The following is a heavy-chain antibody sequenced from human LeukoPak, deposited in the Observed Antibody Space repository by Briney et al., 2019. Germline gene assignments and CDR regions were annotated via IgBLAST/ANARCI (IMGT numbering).Heavy chain of an antibody. J-gene: IGHJ4*02. CDR1: GFTFSSYA. CDR2: ISGGGGRT. Sequence: GGSLRLSCAASGFTFSSYAMSWVRQAPGKGLEWVSTISGGGGRTYYADSVKGRFTISRDNSNNTLSLQMTSLRAGDTAVYYCAKDHDALVPAAQFDYWGQGTLVTVSS. V-gene: IGHV3-23*01. CDR3: AKDHDALVPAAQFDY. D-gene: IGHD2-2*01.